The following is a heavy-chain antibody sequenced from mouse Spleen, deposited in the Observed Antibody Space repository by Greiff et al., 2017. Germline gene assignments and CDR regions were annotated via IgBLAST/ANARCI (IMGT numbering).Heavy chain of an antibody. Sequence: VQLQESGAELVRPGTSVKVSCKASGYSFTNYLIEWVKQRPGQGLEWIGVINPGSGGTNYNEKFKGKATLTADKSSSTAYMQLSSLTSEDSAVYFCARSQTGKRYLDVWGTGTTVTVSS. CDR1: GYSFTNYL. CDR3: ARSQTGKRYLDV. J-gene: IGHJ1*03. V-gene: IGHV1-54*01. CDR2: INPGSGGT. D-gene: IGHD4-1*01.